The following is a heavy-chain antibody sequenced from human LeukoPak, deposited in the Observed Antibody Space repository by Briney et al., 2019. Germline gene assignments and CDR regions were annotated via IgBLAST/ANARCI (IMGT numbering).Heavy chain of an antibody. CDR2: INQSGST. CDR3: ARDRRITMVRGVSGARRNDD. Sequence: SETLSLTCAVYGGSFSGYYWSWIRQPPGKGLEWLGEINQSGSTNYNPSLKSRVTISVDTSKNQFSLKLSSVTAADTAVYYCARDRRITMVRGVSGARRNDDWGQGTLVTVSS. CDR1: GGSFSGYY. V-gene: IGHV4-34*01. J-gene: IGHJ4*02. D-gene: IGHD3-10*01.